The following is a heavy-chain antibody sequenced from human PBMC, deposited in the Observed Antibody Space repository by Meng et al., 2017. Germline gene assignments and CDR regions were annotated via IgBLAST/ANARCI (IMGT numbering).Heavy chain of an antibody. V-gene: IGHV4-34*01. Sequence: QGQLPQWGAGLLKPSETLSLTCAGYGGSFSGYYWSWIRQPPGKGLEWIGEINHSGSTNYNPSLKSRVTISVDTSKNQFSLKLSSVTAADTAVYYCAREVVAALDYWGQGTLVTVSS. CDR1: GGSFSGYY. D-gene: IGHD2-15*01. CDR3: AREVVAALDY. CDR2: INHSGST. J-gene: IGHJ4*02.